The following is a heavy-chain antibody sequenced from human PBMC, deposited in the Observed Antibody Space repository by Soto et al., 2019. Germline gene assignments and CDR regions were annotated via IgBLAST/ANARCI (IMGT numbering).Heavy chain of an antibody. CDR2: IIPIFGTA. D-gene: IGHD5-12*01. J-gene: IGHJ4*02. CDR3: ASATYLSLYFDY. V-gene: IGHV1-69*13. CDR1: GGTFSSYA. Sequence: GASVKVSCKASGGTFSSYAISWVRQAPGQGLEWMGGIIPIFGTANYAQKFQGRVTITADESTSTAYMELSSLRSEDTAVYYCASATYLSLYFDYWGQGTLVTVSS.